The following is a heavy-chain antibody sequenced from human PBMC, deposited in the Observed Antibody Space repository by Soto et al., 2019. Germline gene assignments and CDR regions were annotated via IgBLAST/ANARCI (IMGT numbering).Heavy chain of an antibody. CDR2: FSGSGGNI. D-gene: IGHD2-2*01. CDR3: AKDPPWTVGPLAMDV. V-gene: IGHV3-23*01. CDR1: GFTFSTHA. J-gene: IGHJ6*02. Sequence: GGSLRLSCVASGFTFSTHAMSWVRQSPGKGLEWVSTFSGSGGNIYYAESVKGRLTISRDDSKNTLYLQMNSLRVEDTAVYYCAKDPPWTVGPLAMDVWGQGTTVTVSS.